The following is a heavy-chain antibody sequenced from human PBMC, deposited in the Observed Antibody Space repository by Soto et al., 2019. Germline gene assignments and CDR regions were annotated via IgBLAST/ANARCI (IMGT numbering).Heavy chain of an antibody. V-gene: IGHV1-8*01. CDR1: GYTFTKYD. CDR3: ARGTGEAFGDLGGVDY. Sequence: QVQLVQSGAEVKKPGASVKVSCEASGYTFTKYDINWVRQASGQGLEWVGWMNPNSGHTGYAQRFQGRVTMTMNTAIRTAYMELSSLRSEDAAVYYCARGTGEAFGDLGGVDYWGQGTLVTVSS. D-gene: IGHD4-17*01. J-gene: IGHJ4*02. CDR2: MNPNSGHT.